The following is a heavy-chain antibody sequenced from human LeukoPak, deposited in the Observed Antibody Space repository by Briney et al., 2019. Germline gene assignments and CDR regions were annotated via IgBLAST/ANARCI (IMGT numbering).Heavy chain of an antibody. CDR3: ARAQLLWFGGPYDY. CDR1: GGYIRNNY. V-gene: IGHV4-59*01. Sequence: PSETLSLTCTVSGGYIRNNYWGWIRQPPGKGLEWIGYIYYSGSTNYNPSLKSRVTISVDTSKNQFSLKLSSVTAADTAVYYCARAQLLWFGGPYDYWGQGTLVTVSS. D-gene: IGHD3-10*01. CDR2: IYYSGST. J-gene: IGHJ4*02.